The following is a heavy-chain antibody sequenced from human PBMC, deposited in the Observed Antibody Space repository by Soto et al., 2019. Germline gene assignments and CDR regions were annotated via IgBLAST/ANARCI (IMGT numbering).Heavy chain of an antibody. CDR3: ARKAGSYYYYYGMDV. Sequence: ASVKVSCKASGYTFNSRRISWVRQAPGQGLESMGWISAYNGNTNNAQKFKGRVTITADESTSTAYMELSSLRSEDTAVYYYARKAGSYYYYYGMDVWGQGTTVTVSS. CDR1: GYTFNSRR. V-gene: IGHV1-18*01. J-gene: IGHJ6*02. CDR2: ISAYNGNT. D-gene: IGHD6-19*01.